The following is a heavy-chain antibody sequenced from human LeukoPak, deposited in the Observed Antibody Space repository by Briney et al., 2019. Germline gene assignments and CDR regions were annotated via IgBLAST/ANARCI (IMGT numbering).Heavy chain of an antibody. Sequence: ASVKVSCKASGYTFTSYYMHWVRQAPGQGLEWMGIINPSGGSTSYAQKFQGRVTMTRDTSTSTVYMELCSLRSEDTAVYYCARDPVNEVCTFDYWGQGTLSPSPQ. V-gene: IGHV1-46*01. CDR1: GYTFTSYY. CDR3: ARDPVNEVCTFDY. J-gene: IGHJ4*02. D-gene: IGHD1-1*01. CDR2: INPSGGST.